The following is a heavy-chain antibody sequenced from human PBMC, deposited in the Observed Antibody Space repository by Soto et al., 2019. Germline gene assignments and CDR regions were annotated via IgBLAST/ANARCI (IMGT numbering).Heavy chain of an antibody. CDR1: GADINTYS. V-gene: IGHV4-4*07. CDR3: ARDREAGYNFYYGRDV. D-gene: IGHD6-19*01. Sequence: SETLSLTCSVSGADINTYSWTWIRQPAGKGLEWIGRIYTSASINYNPSLKGRVTLSVDPSTNQVSLRLASVTAADTAIYYCARDREAGYNFYYGRDVWGQGTTVTVSS. J-gene: IGHJ6*02. CDR2: IYTSASI.